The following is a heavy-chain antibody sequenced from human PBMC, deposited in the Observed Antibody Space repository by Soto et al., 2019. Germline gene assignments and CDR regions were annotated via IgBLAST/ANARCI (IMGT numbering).Heavy chain of an antibody. CDR1: GFTFSSYS. V-gene: IGHV3-21*01. D-gene: IGHD2-8*01. CDR3: ARDSGYCTNGVCYTTDYYYGMDV. J-gene: IGHJ6*02. CDR2: ISSSSSYI. Sequence: VQLVESGGGLVKPGGSLRLSCAASGFTFSSYSMNWVRQAPGKGLEWVSSISSSSSYIYYADSVKGRFTISRDNAKNSLYLQMNSLRAEDTAVYYCARDSGYCTNGVCYTTDYYYGMDVWGQGTTVTVSS.